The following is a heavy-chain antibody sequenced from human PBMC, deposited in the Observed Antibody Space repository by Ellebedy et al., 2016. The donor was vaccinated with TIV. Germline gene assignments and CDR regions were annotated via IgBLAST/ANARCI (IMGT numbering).Heavy chain of an antibody. Sequence: GESLKISCAASGFTFSSYDMPWVRQAPGKGLEWVALISYDANNKYYADSVKGRFTISRDNAKNSLYLQMNSLRAEDTAVYYCARVVVGRSGPSYGMDVWGQGTTVTVSS. CDR3: ARVVVGRSGPSYGMDV. V-gene: IGHV3-30*03. CDR1: GFTFSSYD. CDR2: ISYDANNK. D-gene: IGHD2-21*01. J-gene: IGHJ6*02.